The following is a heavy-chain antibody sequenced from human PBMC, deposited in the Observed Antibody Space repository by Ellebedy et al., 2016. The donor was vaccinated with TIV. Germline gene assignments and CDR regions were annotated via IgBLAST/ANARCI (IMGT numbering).Heavy chain of an antibody. CDR3: AREGGGQYYYYGMDV. CDR1: GFIFSSYL. CDR2: TNSDGSST. V-gene: IGHV3-74*01. J-gene: IGHJ6*02. D-gene: IGHD3-16*01. Sequence: GESLKISCAASGFIFSSYLMHWVRQAPGKGLVWVSRTNSDGSSTTYADSVKGRFTISRDNAKNTLYLQMNSLRAEDTAVYYCAREGGGQYYYYGMDVWGQGTTVTVSS.